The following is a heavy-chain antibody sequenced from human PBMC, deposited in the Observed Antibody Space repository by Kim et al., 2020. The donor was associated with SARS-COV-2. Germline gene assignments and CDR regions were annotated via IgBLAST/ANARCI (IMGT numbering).Heavy chain of an antibody. J-gene: IGHJ4*01. CDR1: GFNFGYYG. Sequence: GGSLRLSCAASGFNFGYYGMDWVRQAPGKGLVWVSGINWNSGHTGYADSVKGRFIISRDNAKNSLYLQMNSLRADDTAFYYCVKGINTQFDNDDFEFWGQGTLVTVSS. CDR2: INWNSGHT. CDR3: VKGINTQFDNDDFEF. V-gene: IGHV3-9*01. D-gene: IGHD2-8*01.